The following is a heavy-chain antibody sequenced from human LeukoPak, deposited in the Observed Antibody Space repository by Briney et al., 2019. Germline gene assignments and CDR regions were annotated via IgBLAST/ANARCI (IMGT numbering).Heavy chain of an antibody. CDR3: AKSSYYDSSGYYREYYFDY. CDR1: GFTFSSYA. CDR2: ISGGSGST. D-gene: IGHD3-22*01. J-gene: IGHJ4*02. Sequence: GGSLRLSCAASGFTFSSYAMSWVRQAPGKGLEWVSAISGGSGSTHYADSVKGRFTISRDNSKNTLYLQMSSLRAGDTAVYYCAKSSYYDSSGYYREYYFDYWGQGTLVTVSS. V-gene: IGHV3-23*01.